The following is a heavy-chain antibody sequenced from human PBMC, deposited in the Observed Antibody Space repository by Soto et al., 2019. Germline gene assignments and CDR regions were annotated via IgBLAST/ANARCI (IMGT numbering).Heavy chain of an antibody. CDR1: GASMSKFY. J-gene: IGHJ5*02. CDR2: VYATGTS. Sequence: SDSLSLTCSVSGASMSKFYWSWIRKTAGKGLEWMGRVYATGTSDYNPSLRSRIAMSVDISKKTFSLRLRSVTAADTGVYYCVRDGSKTLRDCFDPWGQGILVTVSS. D-gene: IGHD4-17*01. CDR3: VRDGSKTLRDCFDP. V-gene: IGHV4-4*07.